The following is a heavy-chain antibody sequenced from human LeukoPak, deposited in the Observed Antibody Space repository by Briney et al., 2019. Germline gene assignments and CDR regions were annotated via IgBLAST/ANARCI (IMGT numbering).Heavy chain of an antibody. CDR3: ARWDIRGTAHQLDY. D-gene: IGHD5-12*01. CDR2: IWYDGSHK. Sequence: GGSLRLSCAASGFTFSSYGMHWVRQAPGKGLEWVALIWYDGSHKYYADSVKGRFTISRDNSKNTLHLQMNSLRAEDTAVYYCARWDIRGTAHQLDYWGQGTLVTVSS. CDR1: GFTFSSYG. J-gene: IGHJ4*02. V-gene: IGHV3-33*01.